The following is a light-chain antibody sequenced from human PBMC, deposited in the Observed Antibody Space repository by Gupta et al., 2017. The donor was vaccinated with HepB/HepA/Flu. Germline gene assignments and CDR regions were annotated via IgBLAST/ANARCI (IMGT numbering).Light chain of an antibody. CDR3: ATWDDSLNAVV. CDR1: NSNIGTNT. V-gene: IGLV1-44*01. CDR2: SNN. Sequence: QPVLTQPPSASWTPGQRVTISCSGNNSNIGTNTVNWYQHLPGTAPKLLIYSNNQRPSGVPDRFSGSKSGTSASLAISGLQSEDEGDHYCATWDDSLNAVVFGGGTKLTVL. J-gene: IGLJ2*01.